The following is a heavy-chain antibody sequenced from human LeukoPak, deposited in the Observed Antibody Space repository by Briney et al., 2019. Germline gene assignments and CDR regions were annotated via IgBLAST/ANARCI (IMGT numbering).Heavy chain of an antibody. D-gene: IGHD4-23*01. Sequence: PGGSLRLSCAASGFTFSTYWMSWVRQAPGKGLEWVANIKQDGSEKYYVDSVKGRFTISRDNAKNSLYLQMNSLRVEDTAVYYCATDREDTVAYFDYWGQGTLVTVSS. CDR1: GFTFSTYW. J-gene: IGHJ4*02. CDR2: IKQDGSEK. CDR3: ATDREDTVAYFDY. V-gene: IGHV3-7*01.